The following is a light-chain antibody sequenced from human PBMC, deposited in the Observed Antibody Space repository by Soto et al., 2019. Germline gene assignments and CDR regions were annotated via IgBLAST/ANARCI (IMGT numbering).Light chain of an antibody. V-gene: IGKV3-11*01. J-gene: IGKJ1*01. CDR2: DAS. CDR1: QSVSSY. Sequence: EIVLTQSPATLSLSPGERATLSCRASQSVSSYLAWYQQKPGQAPRLLIYDASNRATGIPARFSGSGSGTDFTLKISRVEAEDVGVYSCIQFSNFPRTFGQGTKVEIK. CDR3: IQFSNFPRT.